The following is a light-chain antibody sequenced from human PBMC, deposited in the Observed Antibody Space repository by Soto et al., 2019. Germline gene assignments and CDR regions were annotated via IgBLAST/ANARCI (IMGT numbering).Light chain of an antibody. CDR2: DSS. V-gene: IGKV3-11*01. CDR3: QQRKHWPPIT. CDR1: QSVNTY. J-gene: IGKJ1*01. Sequence: EIVLTQSPATLSLSPGERATLSCRASQSVNTYLAWYQQKPGQAPRLLIFDSSNRATGVPVRFSGSGSGTVFTLTIGSLEPEDSAVYYCQQRKHWPPITFGQGTKVDIK.